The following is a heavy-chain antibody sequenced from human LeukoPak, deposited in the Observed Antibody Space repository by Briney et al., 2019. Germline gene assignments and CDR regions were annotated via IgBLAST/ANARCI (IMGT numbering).Heavy chain of an antibody. Sequence: SETLSLXCAVYGGSFSGYYWSWIRQPPGKALEWIGEINHSGSTNYNPSLKSRVTISVDTSKNQFSLKLNSVTAADMAIYYCARRVGQRTTVDYWGQGTQVTVSS. V-gene: IGHV4-34*01. CDR2: INHSGST. J-gene: IGHJ4*02. CDR3: ARRVGQRTTVDY. CDR1: GGSFSGYY. D-gene: IGHD4-11*01.